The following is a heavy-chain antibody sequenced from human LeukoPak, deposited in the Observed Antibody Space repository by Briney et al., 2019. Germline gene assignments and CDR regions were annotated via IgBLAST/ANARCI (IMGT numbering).Heavy chain of an antibody. CDR3: ARTLPGGVVDY. V-gene: IGHV1-8*03. D-gene: IGHD1-14*01. CDR2: MNPNSANT. J-gene: IGHJ4*02. CDR1: GYTFTSYD. Sequence: ASVKVSCKASGYTFTSYDINWVRQATGQGPEWMGWMNPNSANTGYAQKFQGRVTIGRDTSKSTAYMELSSLRSGDTAVYYCARTLPGGVVDYWGQGTLVTVSS.